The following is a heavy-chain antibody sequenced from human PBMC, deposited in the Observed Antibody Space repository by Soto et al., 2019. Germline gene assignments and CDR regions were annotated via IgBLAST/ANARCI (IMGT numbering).Heavy chain of an antibody. V-gene: IGHV1-8*01. J-gene: IGHJ4*02. CDR2: MNANSGNT. CDR3: ARGVGGSGSYGIDF. D-gene: IGHD3-10*01. CDR1: GYTFTSYD. Sequence: QVQLVQSGAEVKKPGASVKVSCKASGYTFTSYDINWVRQATGQGLEWMGWMNANSGNTGYAQNCQGRVTMTRNPRISTAYMELSSLRSEDTAVYYGARGVGGSGSYGIDFWGQGTLVTGSS.